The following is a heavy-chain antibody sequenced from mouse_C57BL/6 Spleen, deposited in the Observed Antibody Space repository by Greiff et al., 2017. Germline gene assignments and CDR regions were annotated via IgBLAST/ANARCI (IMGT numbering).Heavy chain of an antibody. J-gene: IGHJ3*01. CDR1: GYSFTGYY. CDR3: ARSTYDYDGFAY. V-gene: IGHV1-42*01. D-gene: IGHD2-4*01. CDR2: INPSTGGT. Sequence: VQLKQSGPELVKPGASVKISCKASGYSFTGYYMNWVKQSPEKSLEWIGEINPSTGGTTYNQKFKAKATLTVDKSSSTAYMQLKSLTSEDSAVYYCARSTYDYDGFAYWGQGTLVTVSA.